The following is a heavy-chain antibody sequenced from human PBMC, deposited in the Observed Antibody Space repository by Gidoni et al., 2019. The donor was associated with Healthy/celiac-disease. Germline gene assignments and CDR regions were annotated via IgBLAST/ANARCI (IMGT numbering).Heavy chain of an antibody. CDR2: ISYDGSNK. J-gene: IGHJ4*02. CDR3: ARETPYYGDYVGGYFDY. Sequence: QVQLVESGGGWVQPGRSLSHSCAAAGFPFRSYAMHWVRQAPGKGLEWVAVISYDGSNKDYADSVNGRFTISRDNSKNTLYLQMNSLRAEDTAVYYCARETPYYGDYVGGYFDYWGQGTLVTVSS. D-gene: IGHD4-17*01. V-gene: IGHV3-30*04. CDR1: GFPFRSYA.